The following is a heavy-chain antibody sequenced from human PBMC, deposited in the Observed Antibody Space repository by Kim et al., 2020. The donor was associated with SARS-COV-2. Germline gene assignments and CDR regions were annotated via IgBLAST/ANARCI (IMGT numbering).Heavy chain of an antibody. CDR3: ARAPLTYYCSGGSCPRFNWFDP. Sequence: ASVKVSCKASGYTFTSYYMHWVRQAPGQGLEWMGIINPSGGSTSYAQKFQGRVTMTRDTSTSTVYMELSSLRSEDTAVYYCARAPLTYYCSGGSCPRFNWFDPWGQGTLVTVSS. CDR1: GYTFTSYY. CDR2: INPSGGST. D-gene: IGHD2-15*01. J-gene: IGHJ5*02. V-gene: IGHV1-46*01.